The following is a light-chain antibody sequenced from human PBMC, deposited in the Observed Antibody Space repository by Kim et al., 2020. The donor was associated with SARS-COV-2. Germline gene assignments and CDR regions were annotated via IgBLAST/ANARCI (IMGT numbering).Light chain of an antibody. CDR2: GAS. CDR1: QSVTSN. Sequence: EIVMTQSPATLSVSPGERATLTCRASQSVTSNLAWYQQKPGQAPRLLIYGASTRATNIPARFSGSGSGVEFILTISSLQSEDFALYYCQQYNNWPLTFGQGTLLEIK. CDR3: QQYNNWPLT. V-gene: IGKV3-15*01. J-gene: IGKJ5*01.